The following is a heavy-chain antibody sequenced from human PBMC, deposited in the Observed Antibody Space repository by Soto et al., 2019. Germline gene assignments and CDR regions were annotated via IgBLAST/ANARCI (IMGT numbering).Heavy chain of an antibody. D-gene: IGHD3-9*01. Sequence: EVQMLESGGGLVQPGGSLRLSCAASGFTFSSYAMSWARQAPGKGLEWVSGISGSGGSTYYADPVKGRFTISRDNSKNTLYLQMNSLRAEDTAVYYCAKAEDKYYDILTGYYLLNYWGQGTLVTVSS. CDR3: AKAEDKYYDILTGYYLLNY. V-gene: IGHV3-23*01. CDR1: GFTFSSYA. J-gene: IGHJ4*02. CDR2: ISGSGGST.